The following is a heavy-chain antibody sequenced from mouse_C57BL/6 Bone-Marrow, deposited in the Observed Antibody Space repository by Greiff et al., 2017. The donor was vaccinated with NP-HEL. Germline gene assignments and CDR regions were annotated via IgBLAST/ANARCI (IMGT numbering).Heavy chain of an antibody. V-gene: IGHV14-4*01. CDR3: SGNWAFDY. Sequence: VQLQQSGAELVRPGASVKLSCTASGFNFKDDYMHWVKQRPEQGLEWIGWIDPENGGTEYASKFQGQATITADTSYNTAYLQLSSLASEDSAVYDCSGNWAFDYGGQGNTLTVSA. CDR2: IDPENGGT. CDR1: GFNFKDDY. J-gene: IGHJ2*01. D-gene: IGHD4-1*01.